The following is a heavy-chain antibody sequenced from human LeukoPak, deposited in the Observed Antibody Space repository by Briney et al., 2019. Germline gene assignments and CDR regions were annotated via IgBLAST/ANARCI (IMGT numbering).Heavy chain of an antibody. CDR2: IYYSGST. CDR3: ARGGPPGYYYDYYMDV. Sequence: SETLSLTCTVSGYSISSGYYWGWIRQTPGKGLEWIGYIYYSGSTNFNPSLKSRVTISVDTSKNQFSLKMSSVTAADTAVYFCARGGPPGYYYDYYMDVWGKGTTVTISS. J-gene: IGHJ6*03. V-gene: IGHV4-61*01. CDR1: GYSISSGYY.